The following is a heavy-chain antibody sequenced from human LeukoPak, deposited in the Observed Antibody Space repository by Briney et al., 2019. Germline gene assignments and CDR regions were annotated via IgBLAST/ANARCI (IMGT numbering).Heavy chain of an antibody. Sequence: SVKVSCKASGYTFTSYGISWVRQAPGQGLEWMGGIIPIFGTANYAQKFQGRVTITTDESTSTAYMELSSLRSEDTAVYYCARQLTGEQQWGTDDEDIWGQGTMVTVSS. J-gene: IGHJ3*02. D-gene: IGHD7-27*01. V-gene: IGHV1-69*05. CDR2: IIPIFGTA. CDR3: ARQLTGEQQWGTDDEDI. CDR1: GYTFTSYG.